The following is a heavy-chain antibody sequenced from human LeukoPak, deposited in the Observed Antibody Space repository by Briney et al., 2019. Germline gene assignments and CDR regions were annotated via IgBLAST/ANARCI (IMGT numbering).Heavy chain of an antibody. CDR1: GITFSSYG. CDR3: AKSSFYCSSNSCYGPDYYYYYMDV. Sequence: GGSLRLSCSTSGITFSSYGMHWVRQAPGKGLEWVAFIRYGGSNKYYADSVKGRFTIFRDNSKNTVYLQMNSLRAEDTAVYYCAKSSFYCSSNSCYGPDYYYYYMDVWGKGTTVTVSS. J-gene: IGHJ6*03. D-gene: IGHD2-2*01. V-gene: IGHV3-30*02. CDR2: IRYGGSNK.